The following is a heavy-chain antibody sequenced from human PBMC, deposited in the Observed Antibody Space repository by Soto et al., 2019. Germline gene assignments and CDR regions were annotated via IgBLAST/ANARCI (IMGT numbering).Heavy chain of an antibody. CDR2: ISYDGSDK. V-gene: IGHV3-30-3*01. D-gene: IGHD3-10*01. Sequence: PGGSLRLSCAASAFTFSSYAMHWVRQAPGKGLDWVAVISYDGSDKYYADSVKGRFTVSRDNSKNTLYLQMNSLRADDTAVYYCARYRLYGINTYYLNYGMDSLSQGATVTVSS. CDR3: ARYRLYGINTYYLNYGMDS. CDR1: AFTFSSYA. J-gene: IGHJ6*02.